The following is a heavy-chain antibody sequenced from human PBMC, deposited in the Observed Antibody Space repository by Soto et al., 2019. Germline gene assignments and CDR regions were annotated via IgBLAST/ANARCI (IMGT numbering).Heavy chain of an antibody. CDR1: CGSISSYS. Sequence: SETLSLTHTVSCGSISSYSWSWIRQPPGKGLEWIGYIYYSGSTNYNPSLKSRITISVDTSKNQFSLKLSSVTAADTAVYYCAGGSWLAYGWFDPWGQGTLVSVS. V-gene: IGHV4-59*01. CDR2: IYYSGST. D-gene: IGHD6-19*01. CDR3: AGGSWLAYGWFDP. J-gene: IGHJ5*02.